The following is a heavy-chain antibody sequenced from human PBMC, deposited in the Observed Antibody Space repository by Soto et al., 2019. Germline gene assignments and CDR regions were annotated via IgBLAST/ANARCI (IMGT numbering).Heavy chain of an antibody. CDR1: GRSLSGDY. Sequence: LPLTCAVYGRSLSGDYGSCIREPPGKGLEWIGEINPGGVTNYNPSLKSRLTISLDTSKKQVSLNLKSMTAADTAVYYCVRVVIRMAMQSIGSWGPGTLVTVSS. CDR3: VRVVIRMAMQSIGS. CDR2: INPGGVT. J-gene: IGHJ4*02. D-gene: IGHD2-15*01. V-gene: IGHV4-34*01.